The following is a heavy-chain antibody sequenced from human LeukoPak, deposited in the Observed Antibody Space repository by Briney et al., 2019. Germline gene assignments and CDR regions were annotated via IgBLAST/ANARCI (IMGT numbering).Heavy chain of an antibody. Sequence: PGGSLRLSCAASGFTFSDYSMNWVRQAPGRGLEWVSSISTSSSYIYYVDSVKGRFTISRDNAKNSLYLLMNSLRTEDTAVYYCARGPFINGNYENDSWGQGTLVTVSS. CDR3: ARGPFINGNYENDS. D-gene: IGHD4-17*01. CDR2: ISTSSSYI. J-gene: IGHJ4*02. CDR1: GFTFSDYS. V-gene: IGHV3-21*01.